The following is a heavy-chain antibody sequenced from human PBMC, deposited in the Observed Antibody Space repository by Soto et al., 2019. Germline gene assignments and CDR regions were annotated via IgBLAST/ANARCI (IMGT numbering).Heavy chain of an antibody. CDR1: GFIFSSYG. D-gene: IGHD4-17*01. CDR2: IWYDGSNK. V-gene: IGHV3-33*01. CDR3: ARGRNDGDYAYWYLDL. Sequence: QVQLVESGGGVVQPGRSLRLSCAASGFIFSSYGMHWVRQAPGKGLERVALIWYDGSNKYYADSVKGRFTISRDNSKNTLYLQMNGLRAEYTAVYYCARGRNDGDYAYWYLDLWGRGTLVRVS. J-gene: IGHJ2*01.